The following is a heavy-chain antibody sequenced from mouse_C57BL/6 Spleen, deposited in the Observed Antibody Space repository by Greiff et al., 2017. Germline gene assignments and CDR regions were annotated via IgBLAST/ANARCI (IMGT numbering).Heavy chain of an antibody. CDR1: GFTFSSYA. J-gene: IGHJ2*01. CDR2: ISDGGSYT. D-gene: IGHD1-1*01. V-gene: IGHV5-4*01. CDR3: ARDYYGSSYDYFDY. Sequence: VKLVESGGGLVKPGGSLKLSCAASGFTFSSYAMSWVRQTPEKRLEWVATISDGGSYTYYPDNVKGRFTISRDNAKNNLYLQMSHLKSEDTAMYYCARDYYGSSYDYFDYWGQGTTLTVSS.